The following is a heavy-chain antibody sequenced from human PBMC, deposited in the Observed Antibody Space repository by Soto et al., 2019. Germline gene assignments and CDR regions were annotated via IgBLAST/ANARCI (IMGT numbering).Heavy chain of an antibody. V-gene: IGHV4-59*12. D-gene: IGHD1-26*01. Sequence: SETLSLTCTVSGGSISSYYWSWIRQPPGKGLEWIGYIYYSGSTNYNPSLKSRVTISVDRSKNQFSLNLNSVTAADTAIYYCARSEATFLDYWGQGTLVTVSS. CDR1: GGSISSYY. CDR2: IYYSGST. J-gene: IGHJ4*02. CDR3: ARSEATFLDY.